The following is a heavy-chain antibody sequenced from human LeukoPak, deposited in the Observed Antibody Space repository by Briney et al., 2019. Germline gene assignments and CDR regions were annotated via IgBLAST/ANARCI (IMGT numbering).Heavy chain of an antibody. CDR3: ARDRFPYGDPGSFDY. V-gene: IGHV3-33*01. J-gene: IGHJ4*02. D-gene: IGHD4-17*01. CDR2: IWYDGSNK. Sequence: GRSLRLSCAASGSTFSSYGMHWVRQAPGKGLEWVAVIWYDGSNKYYADSVKGRFTISRDNSKNTLYLQMNSLRAEDTAVYYCARDRFPYGDPGSFDYWGQGTLVTVSS. CDR1: GSTFSSYG.